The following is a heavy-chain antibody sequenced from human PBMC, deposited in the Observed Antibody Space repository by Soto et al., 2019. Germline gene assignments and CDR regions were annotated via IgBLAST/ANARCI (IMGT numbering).Heavy chain of an antibody. J-gene: IGHJ4*02. CDR3: AKDLKARGIVDY. CDR2: ISGSGGST. CDR1: GYTFSSYA. V-gene: IGHV3-23*01. D-gene: IGHD3-16*01. Sequence: GGSLRLSCAASGYTFSSYAMSWVRQAPGKGLEWVSAISGSGGSTYYADSVKGRFTISRDNSKNTLYLQMNSLRAEDTAVYYCAKDLKARGIVDYWGQGTLVTVSS.